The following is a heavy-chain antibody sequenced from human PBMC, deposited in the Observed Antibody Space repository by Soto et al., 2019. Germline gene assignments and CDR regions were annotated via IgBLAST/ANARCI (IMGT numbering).Heavy chain of an antibody. CDR2: IIPIFGTA. J-gene: IGHJ6*02. CDR1: GGTFSSYA. Sequence: SVKVSCKASGGTFSSYAISWVRQAPGQGLEWMGGIIPIFGTANYAQKFQGRVTITADESTTTAYMELSRLRSEDTAMYYCAEGFGGYYHHYGMDVWGQGTTVTVSS. V-gene: IGHV1-69*13. CDR3: AEGFGGYYHHYGMDV. D-gene: IGHD3-3*01.